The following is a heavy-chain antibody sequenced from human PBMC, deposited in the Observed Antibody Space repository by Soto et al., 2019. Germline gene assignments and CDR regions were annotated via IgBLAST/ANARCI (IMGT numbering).Heavy chain of an antibody. Sequence: GGSLRLSCAASGFTFSSYWMSWVRQAPGKGLEWVANIKQDGSEKYYVDSVKGRFTISRDNAKNSLYLQMNSLRAEDTAVYYCARVDYDYIWGSYREFDYWGQGTLVTVSS. D-gene: IGHD3-16*02. CDR3: ARVDYDYIWGSYREFDY. CDR1: GFTFSSYW. V-gene: IGHV3-7*01. CDR2: IKQDGSEK. J-gene: IGHJ4*02.